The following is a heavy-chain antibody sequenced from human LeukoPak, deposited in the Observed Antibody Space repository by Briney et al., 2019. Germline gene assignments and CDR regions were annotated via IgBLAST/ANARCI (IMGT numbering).Heavy chain of an antibody. CDR3: TRVGGRVYMTTVIPGGNYFDY. CDR2: IRSKAYGGTT. V-gene: IGHV3-49*04. Sequence: GGSLRLSCTASGFTFGDYAMSWVRQAPGKGLEWVGFIRSKAYGGTTEYAASVKGRFTISRDDSKSIAYLQMNSLKTEDTAVYYCTRVGGRVYMTTVIPGGNYFDYWGQGTLVTVSS. D-gene: IGHD4-17*01. CDR1: GFTFGDYA. J-gene: IGHJ4*02.